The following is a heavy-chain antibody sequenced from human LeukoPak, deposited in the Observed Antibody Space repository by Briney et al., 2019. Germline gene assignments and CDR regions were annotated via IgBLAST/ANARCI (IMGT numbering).Heavy chain of an antibody. D-gene: IGHD6-19*01. CDR3: AKTTAGYSSGRYPGWPVDY. V-gene: IGHV3-23*01. CDR1: GFTFRSYA. CDR2: ISGSGGDT. J-gene: IGHJ4*02. Sequence: GGSLRLSCAASGFTFRSYAIYWVRRAPGKGLEWVSGISGSGGDTYFADSVKGRFTISRDNSKNTVFLQMDSLRAEDTAVYYCAKTTAGYSSGRYPGWPVDYWGQGTLVTVSS.